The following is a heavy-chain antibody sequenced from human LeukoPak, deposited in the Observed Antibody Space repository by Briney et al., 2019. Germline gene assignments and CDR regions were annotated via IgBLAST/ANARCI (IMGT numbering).Heavy chain of an antibody. J-gene: IGHJ4*02. V-gene: IGHV3-30*02. D-gene: IGHD3-16*01. Sequence: GGSLRLSCAASGFTFSTYGMHWVRQAPGKGLEWVAFIRYDGSDKFYADSVKGRFTLSRDNSKNTLYLQMNSLSAEDTAVYYCAKDLRGGGRFFDYWGQGTLVTVSS. CDR1: GFTFSTYG. CDR2: IRYDGSDK. CDR3: AKDLRGGGRFFDY.